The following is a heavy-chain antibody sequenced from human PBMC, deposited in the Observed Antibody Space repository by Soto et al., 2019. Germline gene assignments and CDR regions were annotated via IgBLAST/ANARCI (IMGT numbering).Heavy chain of an antibody. CDR3: ARVRFGYYSYYDLDV. V-gene: IGHV3-53*01. J-gene: IGHJ6*02. Sequence: EVQLVESGGGLIQPGGSLRLSCAASGFTVSSNYMSWVRQAPGKGLEWVSVIYSGGSTYYADSVKGRFTISRDNSNTTPYLQMNSRRAEDTAGYRYARVRFGYYSYYDLDVWGQGTTVTVSS. CDR1: GFTVSSNY. CDR2: IYSGGST. D-gene: IGHD3-16*01.